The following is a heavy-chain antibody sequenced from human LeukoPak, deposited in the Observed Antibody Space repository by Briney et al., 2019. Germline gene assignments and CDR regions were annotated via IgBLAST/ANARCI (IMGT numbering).Heavy chain of an antibody. J-gene: IGHJ4*02. D-gene: IGHD6-19*01. V-gene: IGHV1-8*01. CDR1: GYPFTSFD. Sequence: ASVKVSCKTSGYPFTSFDIHWVRQAAGHGLEWMSWMTPNSEKRGYAQKFQGRVTMTADTSIDTAYMELSSLTFDDTAIYYCARGRGWGILDSWGQGNLVTVSS. CDR3: ARGRGWGILDS. CDR2: MTPNSEKR.